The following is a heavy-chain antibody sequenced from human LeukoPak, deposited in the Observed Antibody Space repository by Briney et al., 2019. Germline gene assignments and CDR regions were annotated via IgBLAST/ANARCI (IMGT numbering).Heavy chain of an antibody. D-gene: IGHD3-22*01. Sequence: ASVKVSCKASGYTFTTYGLSWVRQAPGQGLEWLGWISTYDDNIKYAQSLQGRLTLTIDTSTSTAYMELRSLRSDDTAVYYCARGPPGYYDSSGYLYYYYYYYMDVWGKGTTVTVSS. J-gene: IGHJ6*03. CDR3: ARGPPGYYDSSGYLYYYYYYYMDV. CDR2: ISTYDDNI. CDR1: GYTFTTYG. V-gene: IGHV1-18*01.